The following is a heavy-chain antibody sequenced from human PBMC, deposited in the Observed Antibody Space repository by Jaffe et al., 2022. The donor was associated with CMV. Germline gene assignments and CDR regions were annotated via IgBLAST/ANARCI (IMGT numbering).Heavy chain of an antibody. D-gene: IGHD2-21*01. CDR3: ATGTYCLDVLCFNVGYFHH. CDR2: ISDSALST. CDR1: GFPFSSYE. J-gene: IGHJ1*01. Sequence: EVHLVESGGGLVQPGGSLRLSCTASGFPFSSYEMNWLRQAPGKGLEWIANISDSALSTHYAESVRGRFTTSRDNARNSVYLHMNNVQVDDTAVYYCATGTYCLDVLCFNVGYFHHWGQGTLVTVSS. V-gene: IGHV3-48*03.